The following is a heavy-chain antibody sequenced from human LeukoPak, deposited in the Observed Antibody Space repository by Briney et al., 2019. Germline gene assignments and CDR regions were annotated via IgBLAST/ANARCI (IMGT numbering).Heavy chain of an antibody. D-gene: IGHD2-21*02. V-gene: IGHV1-18*01. CDR1: GYTFTNYG. CDR3: AREAPHAYCGGNCYSYFQH. J-gene: IGHJ1*01. Sequence: GASVKVSCKASGYTFTNYGISWVRQAPGQGLEWMGWISAYNGNTNYAQKLQGRVTLTTDTSTSTAYMELRSLRSDDTAVYYCAREAPHAYCGGNCYSYFQHWGQDTLVTVSS. CDR2: ISAYNGNT.